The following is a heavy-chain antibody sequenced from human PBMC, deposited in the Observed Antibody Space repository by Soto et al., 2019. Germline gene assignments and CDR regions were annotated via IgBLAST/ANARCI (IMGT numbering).Heavy chain of an antibody. Sequence: WASVKVSCKASGYTFNFYGITWVRQAPGQGLEWMGWISGFNGNTNYATDLQGRVTMTTDTSTSTAYMELRGLRSDDTAVYYCARIGVSSGHESPDFDSWGQGTMVTVYS. CDR2: ISGFNGNT. CDR3: ARIGVSSGHESPDFDS. D-gene: IGHD3-16*01. J-gene: IGHJ4*02. CDR1: GYTFNFYG. V-gene: IGHV1-18*01.